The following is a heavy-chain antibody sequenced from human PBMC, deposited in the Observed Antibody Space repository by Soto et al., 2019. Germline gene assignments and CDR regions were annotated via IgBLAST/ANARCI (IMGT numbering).Heavy chain of an antibody. CDR3: ARGTRALITSFFAY. Sequence: SETLSLTCTVSGDSISSHYWSWIRQTPGKGLEWIGCVHDSGSTDYNPSLKGRVTMSLHTSKSQFSLNLSSVTAADSATYYCARGTRALITSFFAYWGQGIPVTVSS. J-gene: IGHJ4*02. V-gene: IGHV4-59*11. CDR1: GDSISSHY. CDR2: VHDSGST. D-gene: IGHD1-20*01.